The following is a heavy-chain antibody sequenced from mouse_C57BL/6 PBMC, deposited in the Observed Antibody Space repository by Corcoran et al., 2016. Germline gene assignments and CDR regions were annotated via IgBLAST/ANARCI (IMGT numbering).Heavy chain of an antibody. D-gene: IGHD1-1*01. Sequence: QIQLVQSGPELKKPGETVKISCKASGYTFTTYGMSWVKQAPGKGLKWMGWINNYSGVPTYADDFKGRFAFSLETSASTAYLQINNLKNEDTATYFCARLGYYCSRHGAMDYWGQGTSVTVFS. CDR1: GYTFTTYG. V-gene: IGHV9-3*01. CDR3: ARLGYYCSRHGAMDY. CDR2: INNYSGVP. J-gene: IGHJ4*01.